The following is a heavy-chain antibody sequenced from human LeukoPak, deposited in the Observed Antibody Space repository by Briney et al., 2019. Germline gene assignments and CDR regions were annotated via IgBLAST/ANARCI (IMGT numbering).Heavy chain of an antibody. CDR3: AKDLWEMEATFDY. Sequence: GGSLRLSCAASGFTFSSYGMHWVRQAPGKGLEWVAVISYDGSNKYYADSVKGRFTISRDNSKNTLYLQMNSLRAEDTAVYYCAKDLWEMEATFDYWGQGTLVTVSS. D-gene: IGHD5-24*01. V-gene: IGHV3-30*18. CDR2: ISYDGSNK. J-gene: IGHJ4*02. CDR1: GFTFSSYG.